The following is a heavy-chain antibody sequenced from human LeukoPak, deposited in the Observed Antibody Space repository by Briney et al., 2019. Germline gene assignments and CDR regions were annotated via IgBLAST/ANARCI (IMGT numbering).Heavy chain of an antibody. V-gene: IGHV7-4-1*02. CDR3: ARGHSSSWVHDLDY. Sequence: ASVKVSYKASGYTFTSYAMNWVRQAPGQGLEWMGWINTNTGNPTYAQGFTGRFVFSLDTSVSTAYLQISSLKAEDTAVYYCARGHSSSWVHDLDYWGQGTLVTVSS. CDR2: INTNTGNP. D-gene: IGHD6-13*01. CDR1: GYTFTSYA. J-gene: IGHJ4*02.